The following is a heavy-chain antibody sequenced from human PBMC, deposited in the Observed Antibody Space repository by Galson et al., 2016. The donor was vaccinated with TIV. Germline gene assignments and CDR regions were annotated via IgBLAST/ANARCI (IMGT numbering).Heavy chain of an antibody. CDR1: GYTFTSYD. V-gene: IGHV1-8*02. CDR2: MNPNSGNT. Sequence: SVKVFCKASGYTFTSYDINWVRQATGQGLEWMGWMNPNSGNTGYAQKSRGRVTMTRNTSVRTAYMELSSLRSEDTAVYYCARSGDYGDYWGQGTLVTVSS. J-gene: IGHJ4*02. D-gene: IGHD4-17*01. CDR3: ARSGDYGDY.